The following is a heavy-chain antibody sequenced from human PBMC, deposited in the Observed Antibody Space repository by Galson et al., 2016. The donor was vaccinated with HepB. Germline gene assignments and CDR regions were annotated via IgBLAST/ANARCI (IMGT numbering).Heavy chain of an antibody. Sequence: SLRLSCAASGFSVSSSYMSWVRQAPGKGLEWVSIIYSSGTSYYADSVKGRFTISRDNSKNMLDFQMNSLRAEDTAVYYCAKDGVYGGNSVWWAFDIWGRGTVVTVSS. CDR2: IYSSGTS. V-gene: IGHV3-53*01. CDR1: GFSVSSSY. CDR3: AKDGVYGGNSVWWAFDI. J-gene: IGHJ3*02. D-gene: IGHD4-23*01.